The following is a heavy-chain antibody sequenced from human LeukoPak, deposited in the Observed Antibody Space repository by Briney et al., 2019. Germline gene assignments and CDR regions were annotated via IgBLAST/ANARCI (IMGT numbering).Heavy chain of an antibody. D-gene: IGHD6-13*01. V-gene: IGHV3-20*04. CDR2: INWNGGST. J-gene: IGHJ3*02. Sequence: GGSLRLSCAASGFTFDDYGMSWVRQAPGKGLEWVSGINWNGGSTGYADSVKGRFTISRDNAKNSLYLQMNSLRAEDTALYCCARVEKSWYGNDAFDIWGQGTMVTVSS. CDR3: ARVEKSWYGNDAFDI. CDR1: GFTFDDYG.